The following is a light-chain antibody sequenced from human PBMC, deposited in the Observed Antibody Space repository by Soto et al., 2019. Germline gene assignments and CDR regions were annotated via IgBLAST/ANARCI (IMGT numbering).Light chain of an antibody. J-gene: IGKJ1*01. Sequence: IQMTHSASSLSASVGDRVTITCRASQSISSYLNWYQQKPGKAPKLLIYAASSLQSGVPSRFSGSGSGTDFTLTISCLQPEDFATYYCQQSYSTPPTFGQGTKVDI. CDR2: AAS. V-gene: IGKV1-39*01. CDR3: QQSYSTPPT. CDR1: QSISSY.